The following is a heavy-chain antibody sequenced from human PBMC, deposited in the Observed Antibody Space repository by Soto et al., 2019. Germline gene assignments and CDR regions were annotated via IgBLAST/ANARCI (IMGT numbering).Heavy chain of an antibody. CDR3: AREITIFGVVIGTIN. CDR2: IIPIFGTA. Sequence: QVQLVQSGAEVKKPGSSVKVSCKASGGTFSSYAISWVRQAPGQGLEWMGGIIPIFGTANYAQKFQGRVTITADKSTSPAYMELSSLRSEDTAVYYCAREITIFGVVIGTINWGQGTLVTVSS. CDR1: GGTFSSYA. J-gene: IGHJ4*02. D-gene: IGHD3-3*01. V-gene: IGHV1-69*06.